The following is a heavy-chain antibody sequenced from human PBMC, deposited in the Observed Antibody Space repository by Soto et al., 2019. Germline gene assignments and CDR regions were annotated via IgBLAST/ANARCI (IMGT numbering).Heavy chain of an antibody. Sequence: GGSLRLSCAASGFTFSSYGMHWVRQAPGKGLEWVAVIWYDGSNKYYADSVKGRFTISRDNSKNTLYLQMNSLRAEDTAVYYWAREGRDDYGDYVLFYYGMDVWGQGTTVTVSS. V-gene: IGHV3-33*01. D-gene: IGHD4-17*01. J-gene: IGHJ6*02. CDR2: IWYDGSNK. CDR1: GFTFSSYG. CDR3: AREGRDDYGDYVLFYYGMDV.